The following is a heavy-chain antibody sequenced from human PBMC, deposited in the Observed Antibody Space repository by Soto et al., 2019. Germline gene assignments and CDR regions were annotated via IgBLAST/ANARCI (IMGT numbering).Heavy chain of an antibody. Sequence: QVQLVESGGGVVQPGRSLRLSCAASGFTFSSYAMHWVRQAPGKGLERVAGISYDGSNKYYADSVKGRFTISRDNSKNTLYLQMNSLRAEDTAVYYCARDPLWGTAMVLWYFDLWGRGTLVTVSS. CDR3: ARDPLWGTAMVLWYFDL. D-gene: IGHD5-18*01. CDR1: GFTFSSYA. CDR2: ISYDGSNK. V-gene: IGHV3-30-3*01. J-gene: IGHJ2*01.